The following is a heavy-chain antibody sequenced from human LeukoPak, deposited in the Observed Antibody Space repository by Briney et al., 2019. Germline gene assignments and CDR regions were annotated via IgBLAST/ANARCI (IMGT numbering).Heavy chain of an antibody. Sequence: SETLSLTCTVSGGSISNYFWSWIRQPPGKGLEWIGSIYYSGSTYYNPSLKSRVTISVDTSKNQFSLKLSSVTAADTAVYYCARVSPSQERNWFDPWGQGTLVTVSS. J-gene: IGHJ5*02. CDR1: GGSISNYF. D-gene: IGHD1-26*01. V-gene: IGHV4-59*12. CDR3: ARVSPSQERNWFDP. CDR2: IYYSGST.